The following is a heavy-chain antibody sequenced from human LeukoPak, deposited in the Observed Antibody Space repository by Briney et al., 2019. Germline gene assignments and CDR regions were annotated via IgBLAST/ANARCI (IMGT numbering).Heavy chain of an antibody. Sequence: GGSLRLSCAASGFPFSSHGMSWVRQAPGKGLEWVSGIIGGGGSTYYADSVKGRFTISRDNSKNTLYLQMNSLRAEDTAVYYCASEIIFGSFDYWGQGTLVTVSS. CDR2: IIGGGGST. J-gene: IGHJ4*02. CDR1: GFPFSSHG. D-gene: IGHD3-3*01. V-gene: IGHV3-23*01. CDR3: ASEIIFGSFDY.